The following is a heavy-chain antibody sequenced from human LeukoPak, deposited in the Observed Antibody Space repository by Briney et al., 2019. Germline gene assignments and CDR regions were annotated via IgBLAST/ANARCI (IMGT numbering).Heavy chain of an antibody. CDR1: GFTFSSYS. V-gene: IGHV3-21*01. CDR3: AFDI. J-gene: IGHJ3*02. Sequence: GGSLRLSCAASGFTFSSYSVNWVPHAPGKGLECVSSIISSSSYIYYADSVKGRYTISRDNAKNSLYLQMNSLRAEDTVVYYCAFDIWGQGTMVTVSS. CDR2: IISSSSYI.